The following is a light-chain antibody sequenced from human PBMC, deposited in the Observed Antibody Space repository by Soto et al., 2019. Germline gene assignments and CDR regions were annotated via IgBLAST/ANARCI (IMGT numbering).Light chain of an antibody. CDR2: GNT. J-gene: IGLJ1*01. V-gene: IGLV1-40*01. CDR3: QSYDISLSVSYV. CDR1: SSNIGAGYD. Sequence: QSVLTQPPSVSGAPGQRVTISCTGSSSNIGAGYDVHWYQQLPGTAPKLLIYGNTNRPSGVPDRFSGSKSGTSASLAITGLQAEDEADYYCQSYDISLSVSYVFGTGTKAPS.